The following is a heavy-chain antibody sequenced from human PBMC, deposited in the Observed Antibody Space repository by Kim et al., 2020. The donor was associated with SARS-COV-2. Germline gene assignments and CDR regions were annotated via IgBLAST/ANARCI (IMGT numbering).Heavy chain of an antibody. V-gene: IGHV3-49*03. CDR2: VRSKAYRGTT. Sequence: GGSLRLSCSASGFTFSDYLMSWFRQPPGRGLEWVGFVRSKAYRGTTEYAASVKGRFTISRDDSKSIAYLEMNSLQSEDTAVYFCSRISGNWGDPSPFDNWGQGTLVTVSS. D-gene: IGHD7-27*01. CDR3: SRISGNWGDPSPFDN. J-gene: IGHJ4*02. CDR1: GFTFSDYL.